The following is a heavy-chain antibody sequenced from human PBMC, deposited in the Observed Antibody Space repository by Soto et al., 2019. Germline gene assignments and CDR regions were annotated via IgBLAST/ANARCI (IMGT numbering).Heavy chain of an antibody. CDR3: VSKLGPYYYGLDV. CDR2: IYHTGIA. J-gene: IGHJ6*02. V-gene: IGHV4-4*02. CDR1: GGSISSSNC. D-gene: IGHD3-16*01. Sequence: TLSLTCAVSGGSISSSNCWSWVRQPPGKGPELIGEIYHTGIANYNPSLESRVAFSVDKSKNQFSLRLTSVTAADTAVYYCVSKLGPYYYGLDVWGQGTTVTVSS.